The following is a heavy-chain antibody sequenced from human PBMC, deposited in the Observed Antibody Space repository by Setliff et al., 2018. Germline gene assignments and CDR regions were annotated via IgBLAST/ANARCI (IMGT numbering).Heavy chain of an antibody. J-gene: IGHJ2*01. CDR1: GYNFLDYW. Sequence: GSLKISCKASGYNFLDYWIGWVRQMPGKGLEWMGIIYPDDSDTRYSPSVQGPFTISADKSISTAYLQWSSLKASDTAFYYCARRRRFDSGGPRSPWYFDLWGRGTLGTVS. V-gene: IGHV5-51*01. CDR2: IYPDDSDT. CDR3: ARRRRFDSGGPRSPWYFDL. D-gene: IGHD3-22*01.